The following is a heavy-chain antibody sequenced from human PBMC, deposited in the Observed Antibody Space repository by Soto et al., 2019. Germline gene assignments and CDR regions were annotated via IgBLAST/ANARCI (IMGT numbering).Heavy chain of an antibody. CDR2: ISGSGGST. CDR1: GFTFSSYA. CDR3: AKEGWIAVAGPDAFDI. J-gene: IGHJ3*02. V-gene: IGHV3-23*01. D-gene: IGHD6-19*01. Sequence: EVQLLESGGGLVQPGGSLRLSCAASGFTFSSYAMSWVRQAPGKGLEWVSAISGSGGSTYYADSVKGRFTISRDNSKNTLYLQMNSLRAEDTAVYYCAKEGWIAVAGPDAFDIWGQGTMVTGSS.